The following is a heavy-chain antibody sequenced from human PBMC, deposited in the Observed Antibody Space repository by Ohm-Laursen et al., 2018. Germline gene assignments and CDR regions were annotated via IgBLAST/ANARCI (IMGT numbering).Heavy chain of an antibody. CDR2: ISSSGNT. J-gene: IGHJ4*02. D-gene: IGHD3-22*01. CDR1: GGSVSTYY. Sequence: TLSLTCTVSGGSVSTYYWNWTRQPAGKGLEWIGRISSSGNTNYNPSLKSRVTMSVDTSKNQFSLKLSSSTDADTAVYYCAREGKSDDSTGYFLGYWGPGTLVTVSS. CDR3: AREGKSDDSTGYFLGY. V-gene: IGHV4-4*07.